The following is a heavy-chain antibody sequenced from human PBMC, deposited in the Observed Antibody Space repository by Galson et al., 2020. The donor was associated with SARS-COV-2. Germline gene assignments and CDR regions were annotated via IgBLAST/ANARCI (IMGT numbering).Heavy chain of an antibody. J-gene: IGHJ4*02. D-gene: IGHD5-18*01. Sequence: KMSGPPLVKPTQTLTLTCTFSGFSLSTSGVGVGWIRQPPGKALEWLALIYWDDDKRYSPSLKRRLTITKDTSKNQVVLTMTNMDPVDTATYYWARSRYIELWFLFDYWGQGSLVTVAS. CDR3: ARSRYIELWFLFDY. CDR2: IYWDDDK. V-gene: IGHV2-5*02. CDR1: GFSLSTSGVG.